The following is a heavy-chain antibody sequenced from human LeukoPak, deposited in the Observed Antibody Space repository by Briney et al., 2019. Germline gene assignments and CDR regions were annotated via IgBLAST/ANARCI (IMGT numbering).Heavy chain of an antibody. J-gene: IGHJ3*02. CDR3: ARAGLVDAFDI. D-gene: IGHD1-14*01. CDR1: GGSLRSFSYF. V-gene: IGHV4-61*01. Sequence: PSETLSLTCSVSGGSLRSFSYFWGWIRLPPGKGLEWIGYLSNSGSTNYNPSLKSRVTILVDTSKNQFSLRLNSVTASDTAVYYCARAGLVDAFDIWGQGTMVTVSS. CDR2: LSNSGST.